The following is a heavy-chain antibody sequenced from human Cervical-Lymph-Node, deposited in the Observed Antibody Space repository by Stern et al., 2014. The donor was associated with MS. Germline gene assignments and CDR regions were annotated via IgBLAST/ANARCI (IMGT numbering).Heavy chain of an antibody. J-gene: IGHJ6*02. CDR1: GVTFSSYA. V-gene: IGHV1-69*01. CDR2: IIPTIGTA. D-gene: IGHD3-16*01. Sequence: QVQLVQSGAGVKKPGSSVKVSCTASGVTFSSYAISWVRQAPGQGLEWMGGIIPTIGTANYAKKVKGRFTITADESPSPAYMTLRSLRSDDTAVYCCESRSPRLRGAMAKYYYYDYGMDVWGQGTTVTVSS. CDR3: ESRSPRLRGAMAKYYYYDYGMDV.